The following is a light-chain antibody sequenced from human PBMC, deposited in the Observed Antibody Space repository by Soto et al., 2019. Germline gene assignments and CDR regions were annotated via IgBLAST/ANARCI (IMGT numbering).Light chain of an antibody. V-gene: IGLV1-44*01. CDR2: KND. CDR1: SSNIGSNS. Sequence: QSVLTQTPSASGTPGQRVTISCSGSSSNIGSNSLNWYQQLPGTAPKLLIYKNDQRPSGVPDRFSGSKSGTSASLAISGLQSEDEAHYYCAAWDDSTTLNGPVFGGGTKLTVL. CDR3: AAWDDSTTLNGPV. J-gene: IGLJ2*01.